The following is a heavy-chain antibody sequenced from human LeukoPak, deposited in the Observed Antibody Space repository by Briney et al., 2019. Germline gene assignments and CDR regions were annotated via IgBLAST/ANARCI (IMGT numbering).Heavy chain of an antibody. CDR3: ARASSGWYVYFDY. V-gene: IGHV4-59*01. J-gene: IGHJ4*02. CDR2: IYYSGST. D-gene: IGHD6-19*01. CDR1: GASISSYY. Sequence: SETLSLTCSVSGASISSYYWSWIRQPPGKGLEWIGYIYYSGSTNYNPSLKSRVTISVDTSKNQFSLKLSSVTAADTAVYYCARASSGWYVYFDYWGQGTLVTVSS.